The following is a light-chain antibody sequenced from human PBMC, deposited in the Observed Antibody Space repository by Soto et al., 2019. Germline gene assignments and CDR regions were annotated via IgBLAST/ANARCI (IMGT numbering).Light chain of an antibody. CDR1: QSVSSSY. CDR2: GAS. V-gene: IGKV3-20*01. CDR3: QRYGSSPPYT. J-gene: IGKJ2*01. Sequence: EIVLTQSPGTLSLSPGERATLSCRASQSVSSSYLAWYQQKPGQAPRLLIYGASSRATGIPDRFSGSGSGTDFTLTIIRLEPDDFAVYYCQRYGSSPPYTFGQGTKLEIK.